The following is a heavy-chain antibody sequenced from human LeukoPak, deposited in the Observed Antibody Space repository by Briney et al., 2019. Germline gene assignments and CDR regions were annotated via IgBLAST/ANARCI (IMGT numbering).Heavy chain of an antibody. J-gene: IGHJ5*02. CDR3: ARGPGAYYYGSGNSFDP. CDR2: ISFDGSNK. CDR1: GFTFSSYA. Sequence: GGSLRLSCAASGFTFSSYAIHWVRQAPGKGLEGVALISFDGSNKYYADSVKGRFTISRDSSKNTLYLQMNSLRAEDTAVYYCARGPGAYYYGSGNSFDPWGQGTLVTVSS. D-gene: IGHD3-10*01. V-gene: IGHV3-30*04.